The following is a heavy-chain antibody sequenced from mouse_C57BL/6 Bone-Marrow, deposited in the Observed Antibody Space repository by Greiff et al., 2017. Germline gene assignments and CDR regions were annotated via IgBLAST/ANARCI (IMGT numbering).Heavy chain of an antibody. CDR2: ISSGSSTI. Sequence: DVQLVESGGGLVKPGGSLKLSCAASGFTFSDYGMHWVRQAPEQGLEWVAYISSGSSTIYYAATVKGRFTISRDTAKNTLFLQMTSLRSEDTAMYYCATCTTVVAPVAYWGQGTLVTVSA. CDR1: GFTFSDYG. J-gene: IGHJ3*01. CDR3: ATCTTVVAPVAY. V-gene: IGHV5-17*01. D-gene: IGHD1-1*01.